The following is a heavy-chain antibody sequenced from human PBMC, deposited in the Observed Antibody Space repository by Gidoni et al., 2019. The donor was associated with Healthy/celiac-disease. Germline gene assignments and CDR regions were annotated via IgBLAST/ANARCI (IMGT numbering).Heavy chain of an antibody. V-gene: IGHV3-23*01. J-gene: IGHJ3*02. D-gene: IGHD2-15*01. CDR1: GFTFSSYA. Sequence: EVQLLESGGGLVQPGGSLRLSCAASGFTFSSYAMSWVRQAPGKGLEWVSAISGSGGSTYYADSVKGRFTISRDNSKNTLYLQMNSLRAEDTAVYYCAKEGIVVVVAATNDAFDIWGQGTMVTVSS. CDR2: ISGSGGST. CDR3: AKEGIVVVVAATNDAFDI.